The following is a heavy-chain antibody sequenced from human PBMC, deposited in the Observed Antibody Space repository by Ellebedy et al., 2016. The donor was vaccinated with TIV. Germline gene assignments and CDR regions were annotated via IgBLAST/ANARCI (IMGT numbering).Heavy chain of an antibody. V-gene: IGHV2-5*02. CDR3: AHRRGRWAFDI. D-gene: IGHD4-23*01. CDR2: IYWDDDK. Sequence: SGPTLVXPTQTLTLTCTFSGFSLSSTGVGVGWIRQPPGKAPEWLALIYWDDDKRYTPFLKSRLRITKATSKNQVVLTMTNMAPLDTATYYCAHRRGRWAFDIWGQGTMVTVSS. J-gene: IGHJ3*02. CDR1: GFSLSSTGVG.